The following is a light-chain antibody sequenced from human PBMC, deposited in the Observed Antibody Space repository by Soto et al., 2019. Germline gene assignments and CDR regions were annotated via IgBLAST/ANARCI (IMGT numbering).Light chain of an antibody. CDR1: QGVSTS. CDR2: DAS. V-gene: IGKV3-11*01. J-gene: IGKJ2*01. CDR3: QQRGA. Sequence: EVVLTQSPGTLSLSPGERATLSCRASQGVSTSLAWYQQKPGQAPRLLIYDASNRATGIPGRFSGSGSGTDFTLTISSLEPEDFAVYYCQQRGAFGQGTMLEIK.